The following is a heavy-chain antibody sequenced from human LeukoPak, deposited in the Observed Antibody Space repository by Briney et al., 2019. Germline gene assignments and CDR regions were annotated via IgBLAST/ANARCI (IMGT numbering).Heavy chain of an antibody. CDR2: IHYSGST. CDR1: GVSMNYYF. D-gene: IGHD2-2*01. V-gene: IGHV4-59*01. Sequence: SETLSLTCTVSGVSMNYYFWSWIRQPPGKGLEWIGYIHYSGSTNYNPSLKSRVTISVDTSKNKFSLKLSSVIAADTAVYYCARTTEGYCSSASCFGFSYSYYMDVWGKGTTVTISS. J-gene: IGHJ6*03. CDR3: ARTTEGYCSSASCFGFSYSYYMDV.